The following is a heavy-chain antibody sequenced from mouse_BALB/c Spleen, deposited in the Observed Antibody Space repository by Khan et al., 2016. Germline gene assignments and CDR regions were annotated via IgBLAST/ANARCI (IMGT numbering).Heavy chain of an antibody. CDR2: IHYSGST. CDR1: GYSITSGYS. J-gene: IGHJ2*01. CDR3: AEAPVSFDY. Sequence: EVQLLESGPDLVKPSQSLSLTCTVTGYSITSGYSWHWIRQFPGNKLEWMGYIHYSGSTNYNPSLKSRISITRDTSKNQFFLQLNSVTTEDTATYYGAEAPVSFDYWGQRTTLTVSP. V-gene: IGHV3-1*02. D-gene: IGHD6-1*01.